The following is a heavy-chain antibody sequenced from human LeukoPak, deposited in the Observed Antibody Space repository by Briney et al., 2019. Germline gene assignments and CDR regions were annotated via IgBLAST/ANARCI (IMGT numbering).Heavy chain of an antibody. CDR3: AKEGMVRGAIWGNYYYYYYMDV. Sequence: GGSLRLSCAASGFTFSSYAMHWVRQAPGKGLEWVAVISYDGSNKYYADSVKGRFTISRDNSKNTLYLQMNSLRAEDTAVYYCAKEGMVRGAIWGNYYYYYYMDVWGKGTTVTVSS. V-gene: IGHV3-30-3*01. CDR2: ISYDGSNK. D-gene: IGHD3-10*01. CDR1: GFTFSSYA. J-gene: IGHJ6*03.